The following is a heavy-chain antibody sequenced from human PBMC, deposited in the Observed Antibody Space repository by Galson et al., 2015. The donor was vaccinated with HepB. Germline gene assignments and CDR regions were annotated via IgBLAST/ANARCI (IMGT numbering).Heavy chain of an antibody. J-gene: IGHJ4*02. D-gene: IGHD6-13*01. V-gene: IGHV3-21*01. Sequence: SLRLSCAASGFTFSSYSMNWVRQAPGKGLEWVSSISSSSYIYYADSVKGRFTISRDNAKNSLYLQMNSLRAEDTAVYYCARDYPGIAAGDWGQGTLVTVSS. CDR2: ISSSSYI. CDR3: ARDYPGIAAGD. CDR1: GFTFSSYS.